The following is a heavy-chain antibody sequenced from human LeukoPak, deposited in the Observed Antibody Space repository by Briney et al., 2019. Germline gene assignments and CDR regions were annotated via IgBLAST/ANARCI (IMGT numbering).Heavy chain of an antibody. CDR2: MNPNSGNT. Sequence: ASVKVSCKASGYTFTSNDINWVRQATGQGLEWMGWMNPNSGNTGYAQKFQGRVTMTRDTSISTAYMELSGQRSEDTAVYFCARHSGYDIKFDYWGQGTLVTVSS. V-gene: IGHV1-8*01. D-gene: IGHD5-12*01. CDR3: ARHSGYDIKFDY. CDR1: GYTFTSND. J-gene: IGHJ4*02.